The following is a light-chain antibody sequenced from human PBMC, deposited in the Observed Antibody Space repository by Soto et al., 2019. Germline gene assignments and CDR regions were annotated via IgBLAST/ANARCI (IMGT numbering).Light chain of an antibody. V-gene: IGLV2-18*02. J-gene: IGLJ2*01. Sequence: QSALTQPPSVSGSPGQSVTISCTGTNSDVGSYNRVSWYQQPPGTAPKLMIYEVSNRPSGVPDRFSGSKSGNTASLTISGLQAEDEADYYCSSYTSSSLVFGGGTKVTVL. CDR3: SSYTSSSLV. CDR1: NSDVGSYNR. CDR2: EVS.